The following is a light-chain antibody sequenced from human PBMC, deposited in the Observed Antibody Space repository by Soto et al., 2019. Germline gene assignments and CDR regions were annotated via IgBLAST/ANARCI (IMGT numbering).Light chain of an antibody. V-gene: IGKV1-33*01. Sequence: DIQMTQSPSSLSASVGDRVTITCQASQDISNHLNWYQQKPGKAPKLLIYDASNLETGVPSRFSGSGSGTDFTVTISSQQTEDFATYSCQQYYNLPITFGQGTRLE. CDR3: QQYYNLPIT. CDR1: QDISNH. J-gene: IGKJ5*01. CDR2: DAS.